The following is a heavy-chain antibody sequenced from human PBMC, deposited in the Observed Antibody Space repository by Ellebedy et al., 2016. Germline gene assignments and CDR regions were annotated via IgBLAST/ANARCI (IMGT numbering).Heavy chain of an antibody. Sequence: SETLSLTCAVYGGSFSGYYWSWIRQPPGKGLEWIGYIYYSGSTYYNPSLKSRVTISVDTSKNQFSLKLSSVTAADTAVYYCARSCSSTSCYGYIRFQNYFDYWGQGTLVTVSS. CDR2: IYYSGST. CDR1: GGSFSGYY. V-gene: IGHV4-34*01. D-gene: IGHD2-2*01. CDR3: ARSCSSTSCYGYIRFQNYFDY. J-gene: IGHJ4*02.